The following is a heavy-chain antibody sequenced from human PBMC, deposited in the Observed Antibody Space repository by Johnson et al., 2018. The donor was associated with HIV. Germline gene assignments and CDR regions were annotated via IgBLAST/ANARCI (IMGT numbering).Heavy chain of an antibody. CDR3: GRGTYYYDTSGYLIRPRAFDV. CDR2: IKSDGSST. D-gene: IGHD3-22*01. CDR1: GFTFSRYW. V-gene: IGHV3-74*01. Sequence: VQLVESGGGLVQPGGSLRLSCAASGFTFSRYWMDWVRQAPGKGLVWVSRIKSDGSSTAYADSVKDRFTISRDNAKNFLYLQMNSLRAEDTALYYCGRGTYYYDTSGYLIRPRAFDVWGKGTMVTVSS. J-gene: IGHJ3*01.